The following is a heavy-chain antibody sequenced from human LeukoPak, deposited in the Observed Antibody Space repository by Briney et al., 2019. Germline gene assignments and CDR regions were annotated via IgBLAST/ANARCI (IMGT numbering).Heavy chain of an antibody. V-gene: IGHV4-39*07. Sequence: PSETLSLTCTVSGGSISSSSYYWGWIRQPPGKGLEWIGSIYYSGSTYYNPSLKSRVTISVDTSKNQFSLKLSSVTAADTAVYYCASKYYDYVWGNPALVAFDYWGQGTLVTVSS. D-gene: IGHD3-16*01. J-gene: IGHJ4*02. CDR1: GGSISSSSYY. CDR2: IYYSGST. CDR3: ASKYYDYVWGNPALVAFDY.